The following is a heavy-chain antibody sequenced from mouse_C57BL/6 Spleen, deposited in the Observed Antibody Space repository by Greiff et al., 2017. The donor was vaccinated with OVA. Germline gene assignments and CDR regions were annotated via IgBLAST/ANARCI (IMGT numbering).Heavy chain of an antibody. CDR3: ARLGDYDVGDY. Sequence: VKLQESGAELVKPGASVKLSCKASGYTFTSYWMHWVKQRPGQGLEWIGMIHPNSGSTNYNEKFKSKATLTVDKSSSTAYMQLSSLTSEDSAVYYCARLGDYDVGDYWGQGTSVTVSS. V-gene: IGHV1-64*01. J-gene: IGHJ4*01. D-gene: IGHD2-4*01. CDR1: GYTFTSYW. CDR2: IHPNSGST.